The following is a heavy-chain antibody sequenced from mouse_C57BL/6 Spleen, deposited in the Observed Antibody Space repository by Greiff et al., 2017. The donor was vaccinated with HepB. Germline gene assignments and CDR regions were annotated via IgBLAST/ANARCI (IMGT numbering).Heavy chain of an antibody. CDR2: INYDGSST. Sequence: EVQVVESEGGLVQPGSSMKLSCTASGFTFSDYYMAWVRQVPEKGLEWVANINYDGSSTYYLDSLKSRFIISRDNAKNILYLQMSSLKSEDTATYYCARTGYGGGFDYWGQGTTLTVSS. V-gene: IGHV5-16*01. CDR3: ARTGYGGGFDY. D-gene: IGHD1-1*02. J-gene: IGHJ2*01. CDR1: GFTFSDYY.